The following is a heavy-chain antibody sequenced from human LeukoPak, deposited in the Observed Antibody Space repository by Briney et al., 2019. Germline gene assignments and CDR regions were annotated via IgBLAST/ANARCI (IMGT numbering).Heavy chain of an antibody. V-gene: IGHV3-23*01. CDR2: ISGSGGST. D-gene: IGHD6-19*01. Sequence: GGSPRLSCAASGFTFSSYAMSWVRQAPGKGLEWVSAISGSGGSTYYADSVKGRFTISRDNSKNTLYLQMNSLRAEDTAVYYCAKDPVAGNYYYYGMDVWGQGTTVTVSS. CDR1: GFTFSSYA. J-gene: IGHJ6*02. CDR3: AKDPVAGNYYYYGMDV.